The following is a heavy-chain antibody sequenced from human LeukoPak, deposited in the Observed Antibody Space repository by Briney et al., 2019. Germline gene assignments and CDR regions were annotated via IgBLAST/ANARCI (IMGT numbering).Heavy chain of an antibody. CDR3: ANSDWGF. J-gene: IGHJ4*02. Sequence: PGGSLRLSCAASGFTFSSYGMHWVRQAPGKGLEWVAVISYDGSNKYYADSVKGRFTISRDNSKNTLYLQINSLRAEDTAVYYCANSDWGFGAQGTLVTVSS. CDR2: ISYDGSNK. CDR1: GFTFSSYG. D-gene: IGHD3-16*01. V-gene: IGHV3-30*18.